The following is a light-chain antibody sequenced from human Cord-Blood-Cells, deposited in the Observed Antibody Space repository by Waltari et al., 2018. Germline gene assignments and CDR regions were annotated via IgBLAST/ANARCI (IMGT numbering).Light chain of an antibody. CDR3: QQYDNWPLT. Sequence: EIVMTLSPDTLSVSPVERATLSCTASQSVSSNLAWYQQKPGQAPRLLIYGASTRATGIPARFSGSGSGTDFTLTISSLQSEDIAVYYCQQYDNWPLTFGRGTKVEIK. J-gene: IGKJ4*01. CDR1: QSVSSN. CDR2: GAS. V-gene: IGKV3D-15*01.